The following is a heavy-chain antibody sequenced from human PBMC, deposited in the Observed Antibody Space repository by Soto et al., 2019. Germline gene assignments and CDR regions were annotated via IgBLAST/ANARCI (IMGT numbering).Heavy chain of an antibody. CDR1: GFTFSTYA. Sequence: EVQLLESGGGLVQPGGSLRLSCAASGFTFSTYAMNWVRQAPGKGLEWVSYITGGDNTKYYADSVRGRFAISRDNAKNSLYLQMNSLRAEDTAVYFCARGDETVVLPGLFDFWGQGTLVSVSS. CDR3: ARGDETVVLPGLFDF. D-gene: IGHD2-2*01. V-gene: IGHV3-48*01. CDR2: ITGGDNTK. J-gene: IGHJ4*02.